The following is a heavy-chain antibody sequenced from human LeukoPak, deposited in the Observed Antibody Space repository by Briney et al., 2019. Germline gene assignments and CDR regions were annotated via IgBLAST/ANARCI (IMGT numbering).Heavy chain of an antibody. CDR2: IYYSGSA. CDR3: ARDEYSSGWTDAFDI. D-gene: IGHD6-19*01. V-gene: IGHV4-59*01. CDR1: GGSISSYY. Sequence: SETLSLTCTVSGGSISSYYWSWIRQPPGKGLEWIGYIYYSGSANYNPSLKSRVTISVDTSKNQFSLKLSSVTAADTAVYYCARDEYSSGWTDAFDIWGQGTMVTVSS. J-gene: IGHJ3*02.